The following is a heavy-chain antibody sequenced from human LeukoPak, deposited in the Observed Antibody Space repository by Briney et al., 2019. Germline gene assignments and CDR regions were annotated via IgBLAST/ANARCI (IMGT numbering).Heavy chain of an antibody. J-gene: IGHJ4*02. V-gene: IGHV3-23*01. Sequence: GGSLRLSCAASGFTFSSYAMSWVCQAPGKGLEWVSAISGSGGSTYYADSVKGRFTISRDNSKNTLYLQMNSLRAEDTAVYYCTAQLYDYVWGGYRDFGYWGQGTLVTVSS. CDR3: TAQLYDYVWGGYRDFGY. D-gene: IGHD3-16*02. CDR1: GFTFSSYA. CDR2: ISGSGGST.